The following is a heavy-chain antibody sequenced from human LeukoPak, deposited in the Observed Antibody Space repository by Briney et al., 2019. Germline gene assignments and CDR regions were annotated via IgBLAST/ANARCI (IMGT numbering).Heavy chain of an antibody. V-gene: IGHV1-2*02. CDR3: ARDNRYCSSTSCYTDYYYYGTDV. D-gene: IGHD2-2*02. J-gene: IGHJ6*02. CDR1: GYTFTGYY. CDR2: INPNSGGT. Sequence: ASVKVSCKASGYTFTGYYMHWVRQAPGQGLEWMGWINPNSGGTNYARKFQGRGTMTRAPSISTAYMELSRLRSDATAVYYCARDNRYCSSTSCYTDYYYYGTDVWGQGTTVTVSS.